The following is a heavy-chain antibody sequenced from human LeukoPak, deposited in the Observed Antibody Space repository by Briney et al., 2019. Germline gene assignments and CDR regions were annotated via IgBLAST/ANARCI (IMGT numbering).Heavy chain of an antibody. D-gene: IGHD6-13*01. CDR2: IFNSGIT. CDR1: GVGITSYY. V-gene: IGHV4-59*01. CDR3: ARIQGYSSTWEHDAFDI. Sequence: PSETLSLTCNVSGVGITSYYWSWIRQPPGKGLEWIGYIFNSGITKYNPSLKSRVSISLDTSKNQFALRPTSVTTADTAVYFCARIQGYSSTWEHDAFDIWSPGALVTVSS. J-gene: IGHJ3*02.